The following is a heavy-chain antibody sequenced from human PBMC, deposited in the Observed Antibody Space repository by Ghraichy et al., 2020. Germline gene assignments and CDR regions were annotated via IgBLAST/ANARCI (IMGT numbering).Heavy chain of an antibody. V-gene: IGHV3-48*01. CDR2: ITGSSITI. CDR3: AGRRDGYSTREF. Sequence: GGSLRFSCEGSGFSFSDYSMIWVRLTPRKALEWVSYITGSSITIFYTDSVKGRFTISRDNAKNSLYLQMNSLRAEDTAVYYCAGRRDGYSTREFWGQGTLVSVSS. J-gene: IGHJ4*02. D-gene: IGHD5-24*01. CDR1: GFSFSDYS.